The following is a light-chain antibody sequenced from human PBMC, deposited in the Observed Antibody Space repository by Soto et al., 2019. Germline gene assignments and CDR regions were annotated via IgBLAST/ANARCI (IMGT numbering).Light chain of an antibody. J-gene: IGLJ2*01. CDR1: SGDVDPYNY. V-gene: IGLV2-11*01. CDR3: CSYVGTPL. CDR2: DVN. Sequence: QSALTQPPSVSGSPGRSVTISCTGTSGDVDPYNYVSWYQQHPGRAPKLVIYDVNMRPSGVPDRFSGSKSGDTSSLTISGLQAEDEADYYCCSYVGTPLVGGGTKLTVL.